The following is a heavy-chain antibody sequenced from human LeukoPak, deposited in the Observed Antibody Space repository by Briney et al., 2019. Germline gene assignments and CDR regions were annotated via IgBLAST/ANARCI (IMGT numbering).Heavy chain of an antibody. V-gene: IGHV1-2*02. CDR1: GYKFTAYN. CDR3: ARVWDASGWSNWFDP. J-gene: IGHJ5*02. CDR2: FNPDSGDT. D-gene: IGHD6-19*01. Sequence: ASVRVSCKSSGYKFTAYNIYWIRQAPGQGPEWMGWFNPDSGDTNCTQNYEGRLTLTRDTSVSTVYMELSSLTSGDTAVYYCARVWDASGWSNWFDPWSQGTLVTVSS.